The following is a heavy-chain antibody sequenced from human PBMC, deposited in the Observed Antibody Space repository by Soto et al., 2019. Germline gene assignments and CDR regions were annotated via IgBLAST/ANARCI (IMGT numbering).Heavy chain of an antibody. CDR3: AKAWPGLDIVATPENWFDP. Sequence: GGSLRLSCAASGFTFSSYAMSWVGQAPGKGLEWVSASSGSGGSTYYADSVKGRVTISRDNSKNTLYVQMNSLRAEDTAVYYCAKAWPGLDIVATPENWFDPWRQGNLVTVSS. D-gene: IGHD5-12*01. V-gene: IGHV3-23*01. CDR1: GFTFSSYA. CDR2: SSGSGGST. J-gene: IGHJ5*02.